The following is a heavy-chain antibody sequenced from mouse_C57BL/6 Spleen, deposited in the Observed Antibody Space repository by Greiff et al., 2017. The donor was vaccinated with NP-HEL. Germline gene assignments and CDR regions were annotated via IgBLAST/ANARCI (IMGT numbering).Heavy chain of an antibody. CDR3: ARPARGEGYYFDY. Sequence: EVHLVESGGGLVQPGGSLKLSCAASGFTFSDYYMYWVRQTPEKRLEWVAYISNGGGSTYYPDTVKGRFTISRDNAKNTLYLQMSRLKSEDTAMYYCARPARGEGYYFDYWGQGTTLTVSS. V-gene: IGHV5-12*01. J-gene: IGHJ2*01. CDR1: GFTFSDYY. D-gene: IGHD6-1*01. CDR2: ISNGGGST.